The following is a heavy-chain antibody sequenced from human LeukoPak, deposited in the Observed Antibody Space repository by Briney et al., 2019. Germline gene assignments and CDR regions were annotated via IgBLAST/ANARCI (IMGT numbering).Heavy chain of an antibody. CDR2: ISWNSGSI. D-gene: IGHD3-22*01. CDR1: GFTFDDYA. CDR3: AKDISREYYYDSSGYYQG. Sequence: GGSLRLSCAASGFTFDDYAMHWVRQAPGKGLEWVSGISWNSGSIGYADSVKGRFTISRDNAKNSLYLQMNSLRAEDTALYYCAKDISREYYYDSSGYYQGWGQGTLVTVSS. V-gene: IGHV3-9*01. J-gene: IGHJ4*02.